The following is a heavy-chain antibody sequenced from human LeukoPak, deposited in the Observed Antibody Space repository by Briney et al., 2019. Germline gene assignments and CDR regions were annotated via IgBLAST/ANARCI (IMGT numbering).Heavy chain of an antibody. Sequence: SETLSLTCTVSGDSISSSSYYWGWIRQPPGKGLEWIGSIYYSGSTYYNPSLKSRVTISVDTSKDQFSLKLSSVTAADTAVYYCARALHTRIQLWFEVGTNWFDPWGQGTLVTVSS. CDR3: ARALHTRIQLWFEVGTNWFDP. CDR1: GDSISSSSYY. D-gene: IGHD5-18*01. J-gene: IGHJ5*02. CDR2: IYYSGST. V-gene: IGHV4-39*07.